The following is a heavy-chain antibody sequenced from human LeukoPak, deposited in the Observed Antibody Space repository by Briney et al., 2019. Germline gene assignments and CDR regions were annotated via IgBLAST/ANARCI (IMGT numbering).Heavy chain of an antibody. J-gene: IGHJ4*02. CDR2: IYYSGST. D-gene: IGHD3-22*01. CDR1: GGSISSGGYY. Sequence: SQTLSLTCTVSGGSISSGGYYWSWIRQHPGKGLEWIGYIYYSGSTYYNPPLKSRVTISVDTSKNQFSLKLSSVTAADTAVYYCAREPIPSDSSGYYYEGPNYFDYWGQGTLVTVSS. V-gene: IGHV4-31*03. CDR3: AREPIPSDSSGYYYEGPNYFDY.